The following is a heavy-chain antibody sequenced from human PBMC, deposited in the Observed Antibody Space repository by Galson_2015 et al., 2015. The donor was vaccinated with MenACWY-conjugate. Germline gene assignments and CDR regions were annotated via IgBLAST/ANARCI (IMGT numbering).Heavy chain of an antibody. CDR2: IESKTYGGTT. CDR1: GFTFANAW. Sequence: SLRLSCAASGFTFANAWMTWVRQAPGKGLEWVGHIESKTYGGTTDYAAPVKGRFTISRDDSKNTLYLQLNGLKTEDTAVYYCATSGPEMAKFDRHGWGQGTLVTVSS. D-gene: IGHD5-24*01. J-gene: IGHJ4*02. CDR3: ATSGPEMAKFDRHG. V-gene: IGHV3-15*04.